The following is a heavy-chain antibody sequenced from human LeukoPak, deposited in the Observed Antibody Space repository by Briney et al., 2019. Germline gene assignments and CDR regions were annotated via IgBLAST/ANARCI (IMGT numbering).Heavy chain of an antibody. V-gene: IGHV3-21*01. J-gene: IGHJ5*02. Sequence: PGGSLRLSCAASGFTVTSYTMNWVRQAQGTGLEWVSSMSSSGLYIYYADSVKGRFTISRDNAKNSLYLQMNGLRAEDTAAYYCARGATDTTRWFDPWGQGTLVIVSS. D-gene: IGHD1-7*01. CDR1: GFTVTSYT. CDR3: ARGATDTTRWFDP. CDR2: MSSSGLYI.